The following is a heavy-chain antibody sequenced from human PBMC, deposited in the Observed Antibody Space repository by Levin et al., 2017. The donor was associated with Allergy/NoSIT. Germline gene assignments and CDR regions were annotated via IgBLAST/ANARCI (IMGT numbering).Heavy chain of an antibody. J-gene: IGHJ4*02. Sequence: SQTLSLTCAVYGGSFSGYYWSWIRQPPGKGLEWIGEINHSGSTHYNPSLKSRVTISVDTSKNQFSLKLSSVTAADTAVYYCARTGYSMVRGVIISRHFDYWGQGTLVTVSS. CDR1: GGSFSGYY. V-gene: IGHV4-34*01. CDR2: INHSGST. D-gene: IGHD3-10*01. CDR3: ARTGYSMVRGVIISRHFDY.